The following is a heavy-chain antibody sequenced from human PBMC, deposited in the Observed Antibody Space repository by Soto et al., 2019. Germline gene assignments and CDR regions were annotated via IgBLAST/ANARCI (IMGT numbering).Heavy chain of an antibody. CDR3: ARSVAVAGLDY. CDR1: GFTLSSYS. Sequence: QEQLVESGGGVVQPGRSLRLSCAASGFTLSSYSMHWVRQAPGRGLEWVGVISYDGNKKYYRDSVKGRFSISRDTSNNTVNLHMNSLRPEDTAVYYCARSVAVAGLDYWGQGTLVTVS. J-gene: IGHJ4*02. CDR2: ISYDGNKK. V-gene: IGHV3-30-3*01. D-gene: IGHD6-19*01.